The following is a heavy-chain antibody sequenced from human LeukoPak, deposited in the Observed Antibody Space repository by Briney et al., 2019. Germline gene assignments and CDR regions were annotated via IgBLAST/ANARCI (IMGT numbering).Heavy chain of an antibody. Sequence: GASVKVSCKASGYTFTSFGISWVRQAPGQGLEWVGWISAYNGNTKSAQKFQGRVIMTTDTSTNTAYMELRSLRSDDTAVFYCVRDLGVDTSMIFFDYWGQGTLVTVSS. J-gene: IGHJ4*02. D-gene: IGHD5-18*01. CDR3: VRDLGVDTSMIFFDY. CDR1: GYTFTSFG. CDR2: ISAYNGNT. V-gene: IGHV1-18*01.